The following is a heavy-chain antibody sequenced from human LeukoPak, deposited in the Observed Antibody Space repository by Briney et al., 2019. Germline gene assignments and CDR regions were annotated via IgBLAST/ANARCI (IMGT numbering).Heavy chain of an antibody. CDR1: GGSISSYY. J-gene: IGHJ5*02. CDR2: IYTCART. D-gene: IGHD4-17*01. Sequence: PSETLSLTCTVSGGSISSYYWSWIRQPDGKGLYSIGRIYTCARTNHTPSLKSPFTLSVDPSKNQFSLKLSSVTAADTAVYYCARVQAYGEIDPWGQGTLVTVSS. CDR3: ARVQAYGEIDP. V-gene: IGHV4-4*07.